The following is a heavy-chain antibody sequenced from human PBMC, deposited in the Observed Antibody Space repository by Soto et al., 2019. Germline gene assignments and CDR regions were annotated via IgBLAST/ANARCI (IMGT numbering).Heavy chain of an antibody. V-gene: IGHV1-69*06. Sequence: QVQLVQSGAEVKKPGSSVKVSCKASGGTFSSYAISWVRQAPGQGLEWMGGIIPIFGTANYAQKFQGRVTITEDKSTSTAYMELSSLRSEDTAVYYCARGRDCSGGSCYSGSLGGFDPWVQVTLVAVSS. CDR2: IIPIFGTA. CDR3: ARGRDCSGGSCYSGSLGGFDP. D-gene: IGHD2-15*01. J-gene: IGHJ5*02. CDR1: GGTFSSYA.